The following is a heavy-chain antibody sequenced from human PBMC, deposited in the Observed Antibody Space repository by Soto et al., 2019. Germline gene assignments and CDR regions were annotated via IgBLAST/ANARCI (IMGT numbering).Heavy chain of an antibody. J-gene: IGHJ5*02. CDR2: IIPIFGTA. Sequence: GASVKVSCKASGGTFSSYAISWVRQAPGQGLEWMGGIIPIFGTANYAQKFQGRVTITADKSTSTAYMELSSLRSEDTAVYYCASGTRSTGTHLNCYNWFDPWGQGTLVTVSS. V-gene: IGHV1-69*06. D-gene: IGHD1-1*01. CDR1: GGTFSSYA. CDR3: ASGTRSTGTHLNCYNWFDP.